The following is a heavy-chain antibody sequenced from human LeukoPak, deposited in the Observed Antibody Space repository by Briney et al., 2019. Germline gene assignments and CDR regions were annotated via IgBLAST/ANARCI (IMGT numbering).Heavy chain of an antibody. J-gene: IGHJ6*03. CDR3: AKPYGDYYYYYMDV. CDR2: IYYSGST. D-gene: IGHD4-17*01. Sequence: PSETLSLTCTVSSGSISSSSYYWGWIRQPPGKGLESIGSIYYSGSTYYNPSLKSQVTISVDTSKNQFSLKLSSVTAADTAVYYCAKPYGDYYYYYMDVWGKGTTVTVSS. V-gene: IGHV4-39*01. CDR1: SGSISSSSYY.